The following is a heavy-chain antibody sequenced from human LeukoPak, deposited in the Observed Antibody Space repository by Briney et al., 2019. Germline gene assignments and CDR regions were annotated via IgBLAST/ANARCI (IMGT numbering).Heavy chain of an antibody. Sequence: ASVKVSCKVSGYTLTELSMHRVRQAPGKGLEWVGGFDLEDGETIYAQKFQGRVTMTEDTSTDTAYMELSSLGSEDTAVYYCATAPIVGATGNWFDPWGQGTLVTVSS. V-gene: IGHV1-24*01. CDR2: FDLEDGET. J-gene: IGHJ5*02. CDR1: GYTLTELS. D-gene: IGHD1-26*01. CDR3: ATAPIVGATGNWFDP.